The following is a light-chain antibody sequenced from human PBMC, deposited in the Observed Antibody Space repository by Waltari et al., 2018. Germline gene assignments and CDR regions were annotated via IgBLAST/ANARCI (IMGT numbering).Light chain of an antibody. CDR3: QQSGTSPFT. CDR1: QSIPNNY. J-gene: IGKJ3*01. V-gene: IGKV3-20*01. CDR2: IAS. Sequence: VLPQSPATLSLSPGDRATLSCRASQSIPNNYLAWYQQRPGRAPRLLIYIASSRATGIPDRFSGSGSGTDFTLTISRLEPEDFAVYYCQQSGTSPFTFGPGTKVDI.